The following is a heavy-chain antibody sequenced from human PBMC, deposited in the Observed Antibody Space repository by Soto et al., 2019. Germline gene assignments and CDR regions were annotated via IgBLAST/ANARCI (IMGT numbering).Heavy chain of an antibody. CDR1: GFSLTNYA. CDR2: ISGSGGST. V-gene: IGHV3-23*01. D-gene: IGHD3-3*01. Sequence: EGSLRLSCAASGFSLTNYAMSWVRQAPGKGLEWVSAISGSGGSTYYADSVKGRFTVSRDISKNTRYLQVGSLRAEDTAFYYCAKLESTGFWSPFAFHYWGQGALVTVSS. J-gene: IGHJ4*02. CDR3: AKLESTGFWSPFAFHY.